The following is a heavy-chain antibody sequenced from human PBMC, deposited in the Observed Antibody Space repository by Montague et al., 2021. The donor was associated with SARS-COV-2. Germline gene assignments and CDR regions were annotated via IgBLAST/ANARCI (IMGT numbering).Heavy chain of an antibody. CDR2: IDWDDDK. D-gene: IGHD1-26*01. Sequence: PALVKPTQTLTLTCTFSGFSLSISGMCVSWIRQPPGKALEWLARIDWDDDKYYSTSLKTRLTISKDTSKNQVVPTMTNMDPVDTATYYCAREIAGATVLDYWGQGTLVTVSS. V-gene: IGHV2-70*11. CDR1: GFSLSISGMC. J-gene: IGHJ4*02. CDR3: AREIAGATVLDY.